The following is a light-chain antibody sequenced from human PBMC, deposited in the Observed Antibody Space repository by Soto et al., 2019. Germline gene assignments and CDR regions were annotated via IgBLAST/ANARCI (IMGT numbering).Light chain of an antibody. CDR3: QQLNNYPFT. CDR2: AAS. CDR1: QGIISY. J-gene: IGKJ3*01. V-gene: IGKV1-9*01. Sequence: DIPLTQSPSFLSASVGDRVTITCRASQGIISYLAWYQQKPGKAPNLLIYAASTLKSGVPSRFSGSGSGTEFTLTISSLQPDDFATYYCQQLNNYPFTFGPGTKVDIK.